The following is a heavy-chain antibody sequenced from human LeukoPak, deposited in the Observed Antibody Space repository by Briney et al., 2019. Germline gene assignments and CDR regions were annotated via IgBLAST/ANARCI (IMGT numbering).Heavy chain of an antibody. V-gene: IGHV2-70*11. J-gene: IGHJ4*02. CDR1: GFSLSTSGMC. CDR2: IDWDDDK. D-gene: IGHD3-10*01. CDR3: ARMTGISSVSYKFDY. Sequence: SGPALVKPTQTLTLTRTFSGFSLSTSGMCVSWIRQPPGKALGWLARIDWDDDKYYSTSLKTRLTISKDTSKNQVVLTMTNMDPVDTATYFCARMTGISSVSYKFDYWGQGTLVTVSS.